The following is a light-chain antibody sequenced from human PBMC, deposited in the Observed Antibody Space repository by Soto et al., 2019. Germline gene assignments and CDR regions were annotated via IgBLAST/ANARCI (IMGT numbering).Light chain of an antibody. Sequence: DIQMTQAPSTLSASVGDRVTITCRASQSINNWLAWYQQKPGKAPKLLLYEASGLESGVPSRFSGSGSGTEFTLTVSSLQPNDFATCSCQHYNSYSPAFGQGSKVDIK. J-gene: IGKJ1*01. CDR1: QSINNW. V-gene: IGKV1-5*03. CDR3: QHYNSYSPA. CDR2: EAS.